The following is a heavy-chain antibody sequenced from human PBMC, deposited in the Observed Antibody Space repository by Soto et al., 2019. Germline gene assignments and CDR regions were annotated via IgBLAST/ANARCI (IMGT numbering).Heavy chain of an antibody. J-gene: IGHJ4*02. Sequence: QVQLVQSGAEVKKPGASVKVSCKASGYTFTSYYMHWVRQAPGQGLEWMGIINPSGGSTSYAQKFQGRVTMSRDTSTSTVYMELSSLRSEDTAVYYCARDPTSAGYDYWGQGTLVTVSS. D-gene: IGHD5-18*01. CDR1: GYTFTSYY. CDR3: ARDPTSAGYDY. V-gene: IGHV1-46*03. CDR2: INPSGGST.